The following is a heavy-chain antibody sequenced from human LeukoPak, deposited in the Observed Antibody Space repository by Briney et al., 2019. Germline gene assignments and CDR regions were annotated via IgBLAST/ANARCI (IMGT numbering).Heavy chain of an antibody. CDR1: GGTFSIYA. CDR2: IILILGIA. J-gene: IGHJ6*02. Sequence: ASVKVSCKASGGTFSIYAIRWVRQAPGQGLEWMGRIILILGIANYAQKFQGRVTTTADKSTSTAYMELSSLRSEDTAVYYCAGKTVTKPYYYYYGMDVWGQGTTVTVSS. V-gene: IGHV1-69*04. D-gene: IGHD4-17*01. CDR3: AGKTVTKPYYYYYGMDV.